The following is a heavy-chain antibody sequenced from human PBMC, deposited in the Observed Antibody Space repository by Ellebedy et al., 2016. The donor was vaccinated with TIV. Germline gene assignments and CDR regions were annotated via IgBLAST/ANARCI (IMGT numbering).Heavy chain of an antibody. V-gene: IGHV3-53*01. CDR1: GFTVSSNY. Sequence: GESLKIPCAASGFTVSSNYMSWLRQAPGRGLEWVSVIYSGGNKYYADSVKGRFTMSRDNSKNTLYLQLNSLRAEDTAVYYCARGKLMVYADWGQGTLVTVSS. CDR2: IYSGGNK. D-gene: IGHD2-8*01. J-gene: IGHJ4*02. CDR3: ARGKLMVYAD.